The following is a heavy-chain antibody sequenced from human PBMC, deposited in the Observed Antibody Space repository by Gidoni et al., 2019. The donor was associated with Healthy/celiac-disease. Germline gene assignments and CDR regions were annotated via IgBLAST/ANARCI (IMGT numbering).Heavy chain of an antibody. V-gene: IGHV4-34*01. CDR2: INHSGST. Sequence: QVQLQQWGAGLLKPSETLSLTCAVYGGSFSGYYWSWIRQPPGKGLEWIGEINHSGSTNYNPSLKSRVTISVDTSKNQFSLKLSSVTAADTAVYYCARGHPQWDIVVVPAATRAAFDIWGQGTMVTVSS. CDR3: ARGHPQWDIVVVPAATRAAFDI. D-gene: IGHD2-2*01. CDR1: GGSFSGYY. J-gene: IGHJ3*02.